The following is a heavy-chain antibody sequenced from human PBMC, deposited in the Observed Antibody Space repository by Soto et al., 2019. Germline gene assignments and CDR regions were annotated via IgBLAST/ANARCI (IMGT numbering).Heavy chain of an antibody. CDR3: PGVAPPTKDSRSGRVGNY. V-gene: IGHV1-18*03. CDR1: GYTFTSYG. J-gene: IGHJ4*01. CDR2: ISSYNGNT. D-gene: IGHD6-25*01. Sequence: QVQLVQSGAEVKKPGASVKVSCKASGYTFTSYGISWVRQAPGQGLEWMGWISSYNGNTNYAQKLQGRVTMTTVTSTSTAYMERRSLRSDGMALYYWPGVAPPTKDSRSGRVGNYRGQGTLVRVSS.